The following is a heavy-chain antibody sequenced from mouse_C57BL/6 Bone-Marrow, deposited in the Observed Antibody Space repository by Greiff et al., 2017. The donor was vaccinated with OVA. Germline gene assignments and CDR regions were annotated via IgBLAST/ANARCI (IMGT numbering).Heavy chain of an antibody. CDR2: IDPSDSYT. CDR1: GYTFTSYW. CDR3: AREGIYYDFSWFAD. V-gene: IGHV1-69*01. J-gene: IGHJ3*01. D-gene: IGHD2-4*01. Sequence: VQLQQSGAELVMPGASVKLSCKASGYTFTSYWMHWVKQRPGQGLEWIGEIDPSDSYTNYNQKFKGKSTLTVDKSSSTAYMQLSSLTSEDSAVYYCAREGIYYDFSWFADWGQGTLVTVSA.